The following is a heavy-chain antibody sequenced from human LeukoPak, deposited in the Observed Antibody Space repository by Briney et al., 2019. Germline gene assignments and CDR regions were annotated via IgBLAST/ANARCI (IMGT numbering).Heavy chain of an antibody. Sequence: ASVKVSCKASGYTFTGYYMHWVRQAPGQGLEWMGWINPNSGGTNYAQKFQGRVTMTRDTSISTAYMELSRLRSDDTAVYYCAREFGERYAFDIWGRGTMVTVSS. CDR2: INPNSGGT. J-gene: IGHJ3*02. CDR1: GYTFTGYY. CDR3: AREFGERYAFDI. D-gene: IGHD3-10*01. V-gene: IGHV1-2*02.